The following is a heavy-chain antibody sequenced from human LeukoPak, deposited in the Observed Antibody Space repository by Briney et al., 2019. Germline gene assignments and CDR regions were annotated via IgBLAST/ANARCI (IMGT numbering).Heavy chain of an antibody. CDR3: ARETYDSSGYYPDY. J-gene: IGHJ4*02. V-gene: IGHV4-39*07. D-gene: IGHD3-22*01. CDR1: GGSISSSSYY. Sequence: PSETLSLTCTVSGGSISSSSYYWGWIRQPPGKGLEWIGSIYYSGSTYYNPSLKSRVTISVDTSKNQFSLKLSSVTAADTAVYYCARETYDSSGYYPDYWGQGTLVTVSS. CDR2: IYYSGST.